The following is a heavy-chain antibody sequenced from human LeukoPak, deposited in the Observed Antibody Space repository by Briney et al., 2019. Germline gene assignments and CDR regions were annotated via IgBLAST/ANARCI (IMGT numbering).Heavy chain of an antibody. Sequence: AAVKVSCKASGYSFTNYDIHWVRQATGQGREWLGWMYTNSGNTGYVQKVQVRVIMTRNISIRTAYMELSSLRSEDTAAYYCASGPLTVANGGDAFDIWGQGTMVTVSS. D-gene: IGHD4-17*01. CDR1: GYSFTNYD. J-gene: IGHJ3*02. CDR3: ASGPLTVANGGDAFDI. V-gene: IGHV1-8*01. CDR2: MYTNSGNT.